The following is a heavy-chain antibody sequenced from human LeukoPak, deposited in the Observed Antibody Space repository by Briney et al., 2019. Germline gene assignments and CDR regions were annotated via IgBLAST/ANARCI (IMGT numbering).Heavy chain of an antibody. CDR1: GLTFSPYW. Sequence: GGSLRLSCAASGLTFSPYWMSWVRQAPGKGLEWVANIKQDGSGKYYVDSVKGRFTISRDNAESSLFLQMNSLRDEDTAVYYCARGRGGSGREAYNVDYWGQGTLVTVSS. J-gene: IGHJ4*02. CDR2: IKQDGSGK. CDR3: ARGRGGSGREAYNVDY. V-gene: IGHV3-7*01. D-gene: IGHD5-24*01.